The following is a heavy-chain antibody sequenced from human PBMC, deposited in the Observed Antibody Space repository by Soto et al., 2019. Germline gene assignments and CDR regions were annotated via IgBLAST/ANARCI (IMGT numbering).Heavy chain of an antibody. D-gene: IGHD1-7*01. Sequence: PSETLSLTCSVSGDSISSGRYYWTWIRQHPGKGLEWIGYIYNTGTTYYNSSLKTRVLISLDAPKNQFSLKLNSVTAADMAVYRCARGTPANGMDVWGQGTTVTVSS. CDR1: GDSISSGRYY. CDR3: ARGTPANGMDV. J-gene: IGHJ6*02. CDR2: IYNTGTT. V-gene: IGHV4-31*03.